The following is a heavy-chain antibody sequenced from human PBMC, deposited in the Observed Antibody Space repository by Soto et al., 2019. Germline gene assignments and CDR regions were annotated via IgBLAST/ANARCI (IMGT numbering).Heavy chain of an antibody. CDR2: IYYSGST. D-gene: IGHD5-12*01. V-gene: IGHV4-61*01. Sequence: SETLSLTCTVSGGSVSSGSYYWSWIRQPPGKGPEWIGYIYYSGSTNYNPSLKSRVTISVDTSKNQFSLKLSSVTAADPAVYYWARGRVDIVAIHYNNYGRDVGGKGTTFTAPS. CDR1: GGSVSSGSYY. J-gene: IGHJ6*04. CDR3: ARGRVDIVAIHYNNYGRDV.